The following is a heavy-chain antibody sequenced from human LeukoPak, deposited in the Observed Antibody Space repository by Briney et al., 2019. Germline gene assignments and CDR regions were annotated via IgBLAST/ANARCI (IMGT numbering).Heavy chain of an antibody. Sequence: SETLSLTCTVSGGSISTYYWSWIRQPPGKGLEWIGYIDYDGITSYNPSLKSRVTISVDTSNNQFSLKLSSVTAADTALYYCARVRGTVVTGFDYWGQGTLVTVSS. D-gene: IGHD4-23*01. CDR1: GGSISTYY. J-gene: IGHJ4*02. CDR3: ARVRGTVVTGFDY. CDR2: IDYDGIT. V-gene: IGHV4-59*01.